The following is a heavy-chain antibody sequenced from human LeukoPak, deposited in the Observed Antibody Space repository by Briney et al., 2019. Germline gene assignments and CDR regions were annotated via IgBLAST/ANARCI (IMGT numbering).Heavy chain of an antibody. CDR3: ARCLDYGDYRAFDY. J-gene: IGHJ4*02. V-gene: IGHV1-69*01. CDR2: IIPIFGTA. D-gene: IGHD4-17*01. Sequence: GSSVKVSCKASGGTFSSYAISWVRQAPGQGLEWMGGIIPIFGTANYAQKFQGRVTITADESTSTAYMELSSLRSEDTAVYYCARCLDYGDYRAFDYWAREPWSPSPQ. CDR1: GGTFSSYA.